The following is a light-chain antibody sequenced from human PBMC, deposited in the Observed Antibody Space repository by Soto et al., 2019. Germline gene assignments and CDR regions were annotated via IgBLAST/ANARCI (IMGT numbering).Light chain of an antibody. CDR3: QQFSSYPLT. Sequence: EIALTQSPATLSVSPGERATISGRASQSVSSNLAWYQQKPGQAPRLLIYGASTRATGIPARFSGGGSGTDFTLTISRLEPEDFAVYYCQQFSSYPLTFGGGTKVDIK. CDR1: QSVSSN. V-gene: IGKV3-15*01. CDR2: GAS. J-gene: IGKJ4*01.